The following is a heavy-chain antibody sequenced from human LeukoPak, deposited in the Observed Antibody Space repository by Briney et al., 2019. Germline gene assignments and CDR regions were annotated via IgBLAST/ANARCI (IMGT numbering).Heavy chain of an antibody. Sequence: PSETLSLTYTVSGGSISSYYWSWIRQPPGKGLEWIGYIYYSGSTNYNPSLKSRVTISVDTSKNQFSLKLSSVTAADTAVYYCASAGYSSSWYYFDYWGQGTLVTVSS. V-gene: IGHV4-59*01. CDR1: GGSISSYY. J-gene: IGHJ4*02. CDR2: IYYSGST. CDR3: ASAGYSSSWYYFDY. D-gene: IGHD6-13*01.